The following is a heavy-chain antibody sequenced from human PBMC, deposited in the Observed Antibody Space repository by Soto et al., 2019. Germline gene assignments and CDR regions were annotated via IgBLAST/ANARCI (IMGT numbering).Heavy chain of an antibody. CDR2: INPSSGAT. CDR3: ATDRQSGAYGYKFDY. V-gene: IGHV1-2*02. D-gene: IGHD5-18*01. J-gene: IGHJ4*02. CDR1: GYNFVAYY. Sequence: ASVKVSCKASGYNFVAYYMHWVRQAPGQGLEWMGWINPSSGATNFAERFQGRVTMTSDTSISTFYMEIKRLNSDDTAVYFSATDRQSGAYGYKFDYWGQGTLVTFSS.